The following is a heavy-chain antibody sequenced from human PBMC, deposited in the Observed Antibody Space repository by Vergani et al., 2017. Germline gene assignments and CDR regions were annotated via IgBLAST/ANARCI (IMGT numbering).Heavy chain of an antibody. Sequence: QVQLVQSGPEVKKPGASVKVSCRASGYTFTDYYMHWVRQAPGQGLEWMGRINPTSGCTNYAQKFQAWVTMTRDTSISTAYMDLSRLTSDDTAVYYCARGPAGSGWPAPDYWGQGTLVTVSS. CDR1: GYTFTDYY. D-gene: IGHD6-19*01. CDR2: INPTSGCT. CDR3: ARGPAGSGWPAPDY. V-gene: IGHV1-2*04. J-gene: IGHJ4*02.